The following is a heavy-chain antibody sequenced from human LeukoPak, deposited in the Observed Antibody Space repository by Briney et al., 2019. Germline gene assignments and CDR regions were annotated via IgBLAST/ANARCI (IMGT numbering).Heavy chain of an antibody. D-gene: IGHD3-9*01. V-gene: IGHV3-9*01. CDR2: ISWTSGSI. Sequence: PGVSLRLFCAASGFTFDDYAMHWVRQAPGKGLECVSGISWTSGSIGYADYEKGRFTISRDNAKNSLYLKMNSLRAEDTALYYCAKSSQLTRNYYWGQGTLVTVSS. CDR1: GFTFDDYA. CDR3: AKSSQLTRNYY. J-gene: IGHJ4*02.